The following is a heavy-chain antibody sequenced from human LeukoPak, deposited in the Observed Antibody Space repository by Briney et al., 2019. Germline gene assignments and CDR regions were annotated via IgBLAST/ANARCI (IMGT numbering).Heavy chain of an antibody. V-gene: IGHV1-18*01. CDR3: ARGGTIFGVVIRPFDY. D-gene: IGHD3-3*01. CDR2: ISAYIGNT. CDR1: GYTFTSYG. Sequence: ASVKVSCKASGYTFTSYGISWVRQAPGQGLEWMGWISAYIGNTNYAQKLQGRVTMTTDTSTSTAYMELRSLRSDDTAVYYCARGGTIFGVVIRPFDYWGQGTLVTVSS. J-gene: IGHJ4*02.